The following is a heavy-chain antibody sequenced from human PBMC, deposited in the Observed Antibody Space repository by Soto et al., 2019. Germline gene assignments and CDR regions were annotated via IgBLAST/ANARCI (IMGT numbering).Heavy chain of an antibody. CDR3: ARVNMVRGVITIDY. V-gene: IGHV4-39*07. J-gene: IGHJ4*02. D-gene: IGHD3-10*01. Sequence: PSETLSLTCTVSGGSISSSDYYWGWIRQPPGKGLEWIGNIYYSGSASYNPSLKSRVTISVDTSKNQFSLKLSSVTAADTAVYYCARVNMVRGVITIDYWGQGTLVTVSS. CDR1: GGSISSSDYY. CDR2: IYYSGSA.